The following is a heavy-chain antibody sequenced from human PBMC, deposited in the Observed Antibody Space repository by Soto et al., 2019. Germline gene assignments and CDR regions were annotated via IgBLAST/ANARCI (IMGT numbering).Heavy chain of an antibody. CDR3: ARGAPSRTTIYYYYYYMDG. CDR2: INPNSGGT. CDR1: GYTFTGYY. J-gene: IGHJ6*03. D-gene: IGHD1-7*01. Sequence: ASVKVSCKASGYTFTGYYMHWVRQAPGQGLEWMGWINPNSGGTNYAQKFQGWVTMTRDTSISTAYMELSRLRSDDTAVYYCARGAPSRTTIYYYYYYMDGWGKGTTVTVSS. V-gene: IGHV1-2*04.